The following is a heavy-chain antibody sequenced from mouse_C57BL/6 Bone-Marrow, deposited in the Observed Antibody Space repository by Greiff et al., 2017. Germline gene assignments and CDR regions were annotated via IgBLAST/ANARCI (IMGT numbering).Heavy chain of an antibody. D-gene: IGHD1-1*01. Sequence: VQLQQSGAELVRPGASVKLSCTASGFNIKDDYMHWVKQRPEQGLEWIGWIDPENGDTEYASKFQGKATITADTSSNTAYLQLSSLTSEDTAVYYCTCGGYYGPFAYWGQGTLVTVSA. CDR3: TCGGYYGPFAY. CDR2: IDPENGDT. J-gene: IGHJ3*01. V-gene: IGHV14-4*01. CDR1: GFNIKDDY.